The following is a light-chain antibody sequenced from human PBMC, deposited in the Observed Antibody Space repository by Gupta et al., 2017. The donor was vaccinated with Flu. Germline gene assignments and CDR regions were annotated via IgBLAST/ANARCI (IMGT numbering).Light chain of an antibody. CDR1: QTISSSN. Sequence: EIVFTQSPATLSLSPGERATLSCRASQTISSSNFAWYQVKPGQTPRLVIYGASSRAAGIPDRFSGSGSGTDFTLTISRLEPEEFAVYYCQQYGGSALYSFGQGTKVEIK. CDR3: QQYGGSALYS. CDR2: GAS. V-gene: IGKV3-20*01. J-gene: IGKJ2*03.